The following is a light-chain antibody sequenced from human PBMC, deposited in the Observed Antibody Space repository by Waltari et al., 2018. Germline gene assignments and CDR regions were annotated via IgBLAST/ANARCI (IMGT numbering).Light chain of an antibody. CDR1: QTIRSW. V-gene: IGKV1-5*03. Sequence: DFHLTQSPSTLSASVGDRVTITCRASQTIRSWLAWYQHKPGKAPKLLIYKASNLESGVPSSFSGSGSGTEFTLTVSSLQPDDFATYYCQQYDSYPWTFGQGTKVEI. CDR3: QQYDSYPWT. J-gene: IGKJ1*01. CDR2: KAS.